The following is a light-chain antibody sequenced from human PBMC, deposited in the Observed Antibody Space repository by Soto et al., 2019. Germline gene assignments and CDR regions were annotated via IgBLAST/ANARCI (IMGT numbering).Light chain of an antibody. CDR3: QHGYVAPYS. V-gene: IGKV1-39*01. Sequence: DIQITQSPSSVSASIGDTVTITCRASQDINVYLNWYQQKPGEVPKLLIYSASTSHSGVPSRFTGSGSETDFTLTIRSLQPEDFATYYCQHGYVAPYSFGQGTKVDIK. J-gene: IGKJ2*03. CDR1: QDINVY. CDR2: SAS.